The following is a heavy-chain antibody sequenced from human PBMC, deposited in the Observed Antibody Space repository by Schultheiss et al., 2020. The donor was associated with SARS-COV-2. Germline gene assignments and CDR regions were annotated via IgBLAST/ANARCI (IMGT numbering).Heavy chain of an antibody. CDR2: IIPIFGTA. CDR3: ARGYYDSSGYYVYYFDY. CDR1: GGTFSSYA. J-gene: IGHJ4*02. Sequence: VQVSCKASGGTFSSYAISWVRQAPGQGLEWMGGIIPIFGTANYAQKFQGRVTITADESTSTAYMELSSLRSEDTAVYYCARGYYDSSGYYVYYFDYWGQGTLVTVSS. V-gene: IGHV1-69*01. D-gene: IGHD3-22*01.